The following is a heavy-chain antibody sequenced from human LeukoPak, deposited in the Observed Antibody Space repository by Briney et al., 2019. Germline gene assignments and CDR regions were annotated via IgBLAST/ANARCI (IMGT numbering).Heavy chain of an antibody. CDR3: ARVGLAAAVDY. D-gene: IGHD6-13*01. Sequence: ASVKVSCKASGYTFTSYAMNWVRQAPGQGLEWMGWINTNTGNPTYAQGFTGRFVFPLDASVSTAYLQISSLKAEDTAVYYCARVGLAAAVDYWGQGTLVTVSS. J-gene: IGHJ4*02. CDR2: INTNTGNP. CDR1: GYTFTSYA. V-gene: IGHV7-4-1*02.